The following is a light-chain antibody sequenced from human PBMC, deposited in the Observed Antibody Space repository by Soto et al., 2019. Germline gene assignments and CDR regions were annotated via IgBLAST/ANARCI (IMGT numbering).Light chain of an antibody. CDR1: QDIDNS. CDR3: QQHDGRPTMT. J-gene: IGKJ5*01. CDR2: AVS. Sequence: IQLTQSPSSLSASVGETVTITCRASQDIDNSLNWYQHKPGKAPKILVYAVSFLETGVPSRFSGRGSGTIFSLTINSLQSDDFATYYCQQHDGRPTMTFGHGTRMDSK. V-gene: IGKV1-33*01.